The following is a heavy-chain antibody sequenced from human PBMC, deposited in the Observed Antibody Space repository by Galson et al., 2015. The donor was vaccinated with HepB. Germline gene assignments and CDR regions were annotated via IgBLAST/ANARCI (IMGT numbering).Heavy chain of an antibody. V-gene: IGHV3-53*01. CDR2: IYSGGST. Sequence: SLRLSCAASGLTVSSNYMSWVRQAPGKGLEWVSVIYSGGSTYYADSVKGRFTISRDNSKNTLYLQMNSLRAEDTAVYYCARYCSGGSCYVGAFDIWGQGTMVTVSS. CDR3: ARYCSGGSCYVGAFDI. J-gene: IGHJ3*02. CDR1: GLTVSSNY. D-gene: IGHD2-15*01.